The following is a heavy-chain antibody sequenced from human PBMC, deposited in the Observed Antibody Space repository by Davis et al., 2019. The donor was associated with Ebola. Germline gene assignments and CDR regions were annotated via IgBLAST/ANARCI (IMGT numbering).Heavy chain of an antibody. CDR2: ISGYNGNT. Sequence: ASVKVSCKAFGYTFTSYGISWVRQVPGQGLEYMGWISGYNGNTNYVQKLQGRVTMTTDTSTSTAYMELRSLRSDDTAVYYCARSCHLEWLLCEAGAFDIWGQGTMVTVSS. J-gene: IGHJ3*02. D-gene: IGHD3-3*01. V-gene: IGHV1-18*04. CDR3: ARSCHLEWLLCEAGAFDI. CDR1: GYTFTSYG.